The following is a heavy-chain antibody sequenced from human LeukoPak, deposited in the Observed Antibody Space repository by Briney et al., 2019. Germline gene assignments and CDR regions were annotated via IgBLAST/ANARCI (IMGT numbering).Heavy chain of an antibody. Sequence: GGSLRLSCAASGFTFDDYAMHWVRQAPGKGLEWVSGISWNSGSIGYADSAKGRFTISRDNAKNYLYLQMNSLRAEDTALYYCAKDYIAAAGTDYYYGMDVWGQGTTVTVS. CDR2: ISWNSGSI. J-gene: IGHJ6*02. CDR3: AKDYIAAAGTDYYYGMDV. CDR1: GFTFDDYA. D-gene: IGHD6-13*01. V-gene: IGHV3-9*01.